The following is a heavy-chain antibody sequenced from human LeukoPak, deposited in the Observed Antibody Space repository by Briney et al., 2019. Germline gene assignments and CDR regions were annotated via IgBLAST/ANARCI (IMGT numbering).Heavy chain of an antibody. CDR3: ARWLADYYMDV. CDR1: GFTFSSYS. J-gene: IGHJ6*03. D-gene: IGHD6-19*01. V-gene: IGHV3-21*01. Sequence: GGSLRLSCAASGFTFSSYSMNWVRQAPGKGLEWVSSISSSSYIYYADSVKGRFTISRDNAKNSLYLQMNSLRAEDTAVYYCARWLADYYMDVWGKGTTVTVSS. CDR2: ISSSSYI.